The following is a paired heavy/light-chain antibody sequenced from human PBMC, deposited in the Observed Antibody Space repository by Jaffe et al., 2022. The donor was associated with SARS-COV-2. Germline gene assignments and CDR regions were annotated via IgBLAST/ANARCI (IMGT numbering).Heavy chain of an antibody. CDR3: VAPVAYGSGNYYNLGH. CDR1: GFTFSTFW. V-gene: IGHV3-74*01. CDR2: INSAGNNA. Sequence: EIQLVESGGGLVQPGGSLRLSCAASGFTFSTFWMHWVRQVPGKGLVWVARINSAGNNAAYADSVRGRFTVSRDNAKNTLYLQMDSLGADDTALYYCVAPVAYGSGNYYNLGHWGQGTLVNVSS. J-gene: IGHJ4*02. D-gene: IGHD3-10*01.
Light chain of an antibody. V-gene: IGLV4-69*02. CDR2: VTSDGSH. CDR3: QTWDSGVVI. CDR1: SGHSDYA. J-gene: IGLJ2*01. Sequence: QLVLTQSPSASASLGASVTLTCTLTSGHSDYAIAWHQQQPDKGPRYLMKVTSDGSHIKGDGIPDRFSGSSSGAERHLTISSLQSDDEADYYCQTWDSGVVIFGGGTKVTVL.